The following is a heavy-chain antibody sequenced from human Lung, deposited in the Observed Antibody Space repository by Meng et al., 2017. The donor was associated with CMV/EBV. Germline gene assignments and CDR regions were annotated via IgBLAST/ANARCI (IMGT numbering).Heavy chain of an antibody. D-gene: IGHD3-22*01. CDR2: IHSGGST. V-gene: IGHV3-53*01. J-gene: IGHJ4*02. Sequence: GGSLRLXCAASGFTVSSYYMSWVRQAPGKGLEWVSVIHSGGSTYYADSVKGRFTIFRDNSKNTLYLQMNSLRAEGTAVYYCARGADYYDSCAYYEGYFDYWGQGTXVTVSS. CDR3: ARGADYYDSCAYYEGYFDY. CDR1: GFTVSSYY.